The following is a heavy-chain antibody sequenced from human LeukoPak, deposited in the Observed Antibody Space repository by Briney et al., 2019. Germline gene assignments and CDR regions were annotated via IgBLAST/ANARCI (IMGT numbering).Heavy chain of an antibody. CDR1: GFTVSSNY. D-gene: IGHD2-15*01. V-gene: IGHV3-53*01. Sequence: GGSLRLSCAASGFTVSSNYISWVRQAPTKGLEWVSIIYSAGSTYYSDSVRGRFTISSESSENTVCFLMNSIRTEETAAYYCAIGGMGAQKFYSDPFHYWGQGTLVTVSS. CDR3: AIGGMGAQKFYSDPFHY. CDR2: IYSAGST. J-gene: IGHJ4*02.